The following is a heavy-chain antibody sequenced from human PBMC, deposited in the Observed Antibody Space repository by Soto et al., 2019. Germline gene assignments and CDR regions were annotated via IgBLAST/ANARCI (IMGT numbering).Heavy chain of an antibody. CDR1: GASISSYH. V-gene: IGHV4-59*01. Sequence: SVPLSLTCTVSGASISSYHWSWIRQTPGKGLEWIGYIYYSGSANYNPSPKSRVTFSVDTSKNQVSLKLSSVTAADTGVYYCAAAVPAEYVFPYYYMDVWGQGTTVTVSS. CDR3: AAAVPAEYVFPYYYMDV. J-gene: IGHJ6*03. CDR2: IYYSGSA. D-gene: IGHD3-16*01.